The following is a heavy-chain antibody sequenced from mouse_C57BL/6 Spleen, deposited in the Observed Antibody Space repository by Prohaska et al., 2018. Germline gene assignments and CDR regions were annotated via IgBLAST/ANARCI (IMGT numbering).Heavy chain of an antibody. J-gene: IGHJ1*03. D-gene: IGHD4-1*01. V-gene: IGHV4-1*01. CDR1: GNDFSRYW. CDR2: INPDSSTI. Sequence: VKVLQSGGGLVPPGGSLNLSCADSGNDFSRYWMSWIRRAQGKGLEWIVEINPDSSTINYAPSLKDKFIISRDKAKNTLYLQMCKVRSEDTGLYYCASPNWDWYLYVWGTGTTVTVTT. CDR3: ASPNWDWYLYV.